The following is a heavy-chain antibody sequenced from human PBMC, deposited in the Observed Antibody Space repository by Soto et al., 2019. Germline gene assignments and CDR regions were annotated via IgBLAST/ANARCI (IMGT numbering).Heavy chain of an antibody. D-gene: IGHD6-6*01. J-gene: IGHJ4*02. Sequence: QVQLVESGGDVVQPGRFLRLSCAASGFTFSTYGMHWVRQAPGKGLEWVAVIWYDGSNKYYADSVQGRFTISRDNSKNTVFLQMNSLRAGDTAVYYCARAGYSSSSYFDYWGQGTLVTVSS. CDR2: IWYDGSNK. CDR3: ARAGYSSSSYFDY. CDR1: GFTFSTYG. V-gene: IGHV3-33*01.